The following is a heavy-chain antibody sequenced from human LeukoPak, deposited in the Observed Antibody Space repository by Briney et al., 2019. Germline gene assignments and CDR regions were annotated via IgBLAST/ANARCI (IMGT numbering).Heavy chain of an antibody. D-gene: IGHD3-9*01. CDR2: IRYDGSNK. CDR1: GFTFSSYG. J-gene: IGHJ4*02. Sequence: GGSLRLSCAASGFTFSSYGMHWVRQAPGKGLEWVAFIRYDGSNKYYADSVKGRFTISRDNSKNTLYLQMNSLRAEDTAVYYCASLTGRSWDFDYWGQGTLVTVSS. CDR3: ASLTGRSWDFDY. V-gene: IGHV3-30*02.